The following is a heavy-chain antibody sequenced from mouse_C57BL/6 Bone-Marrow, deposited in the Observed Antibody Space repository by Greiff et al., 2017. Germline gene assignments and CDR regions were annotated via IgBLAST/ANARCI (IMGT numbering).Heavy chain of an antibody. CDR1: GFTFSDFY. D-gene: IGHD1-1*01. CDR3: ARDYYGSPFAY. Sequence: EVQGVESGGGLVQSGRSLRLSCATSGFTFSDFYMEWVRQAPGKGLEWIAASRNKANDYTTEYSASVKGRFIVSRDISQSILYLQMNALRAEDTAIYYCARDYYGSPFAYWGQGTLVTVSA. V-gene: IGHV7-1*01. CDR2: SRNKANDYTT. J-gene: IGHJ3*01.